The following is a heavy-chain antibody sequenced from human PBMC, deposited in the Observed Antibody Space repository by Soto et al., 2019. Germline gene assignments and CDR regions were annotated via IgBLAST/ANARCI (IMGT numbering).Heavy chain of an antibody. D-gene: IGHD1-1*01. CDR3: VRSGDNYNLLDY. Sequence: GGSLRLSCAASGFTFSDHYMSWIRQAPGKGLEWIGYSSNSGSFTRYADSVKGRFSISRDNAKNSLYLQINSLRGDDTAIYYCVRSGDNYNLLDYWGQGTPVTVSS. CDR2: SSNSGSFT. CDR1: GFTFSDHY. V-gene: IGHV3-11*06. J-gene: IGHJ4*02.